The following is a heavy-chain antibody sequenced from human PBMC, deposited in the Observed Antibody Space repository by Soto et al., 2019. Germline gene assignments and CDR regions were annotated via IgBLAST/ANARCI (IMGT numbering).Heavy chain of an antibody. CDR2: IFHDGNT. Sequence: PSETLSLTCAVSGASIGSGGWWSWVRQPPGKGLARIAEIFHDGNTNYSPSLKSRVTISVDKSQNQFSLHVYSVTAADTAVYYCARHEGWTGPDQWGQGTLVTVCS. D-gene: IGHD2-8*02. CDR3: ARHEGWTGPDQ. J-gene: IGHJ1*01. V-gene: IGHV4-4*02. CDR1: GASIGSGGW.